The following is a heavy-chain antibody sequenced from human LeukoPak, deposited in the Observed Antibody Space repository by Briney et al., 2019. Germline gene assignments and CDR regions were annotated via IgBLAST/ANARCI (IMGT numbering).Heavy chain of an antibody. CDR1: GFTFSSYW. Sequence: GGSLRLSCAASGFTFSSYWMHWVRQAPGKGLVRVSRINSDGSSTSYADSVKGRFTISRDNAKNTLYLQMNSLRAEDTAVYYCARGFRFDYWGQGTLVTVSS. CDR2: INSDGSST. J-gene: IGHJ4*02. V-gene: IGHV3-74*01. CDR3: ARGFRFDY.